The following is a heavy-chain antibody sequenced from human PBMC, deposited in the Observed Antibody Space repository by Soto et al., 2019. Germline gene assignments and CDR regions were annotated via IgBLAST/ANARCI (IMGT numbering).Heavy chain of an antibody. CDR3: ARDWTGTPVVIESVDPRQTDY. V-gene: IGHV3-30-3*01. J-gene: IGHJ4*02. D-gene: IGHD3-22*01. Sequence: GGSLRLSCAASGFTFSSYAMHWVRQAPGKGLEWVAVISYDGSNKYYADSVKGRFTISRDNSKNTLYLQMNSLRAEDTAVYYCARDWTGTPVVIESVDPRQTDYWGQGTLVTVSS. CDR2: ISYDGSNK. CDR1: GFTFSSYA.